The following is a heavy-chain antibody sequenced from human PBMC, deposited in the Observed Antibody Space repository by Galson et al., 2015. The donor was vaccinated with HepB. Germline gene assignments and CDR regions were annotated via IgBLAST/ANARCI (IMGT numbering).Heavy chain of an antibody. CDR2: IYTSGST. D-gene: IGHD3-3*01. Sequence: TLSLTCTVSGGSISSGSYYWSWIRQPAGQGLEWIGRIYTSGSTNYNPSLKSRVTISVDTSKNQFSLKLSSVAAADTAVYYCARDGTYDFWSGYYGWFDPWGQGTLVTVSS. J-gene: IGHJ5*02. CDR3: ARDGTYDFWSGYYGWFDP. CDR1: GGSISSGSYY. V-gene: IGHV4-61*02.